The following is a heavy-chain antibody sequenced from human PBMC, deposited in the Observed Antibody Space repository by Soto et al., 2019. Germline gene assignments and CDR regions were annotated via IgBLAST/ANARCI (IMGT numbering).Heavy chain of an antibody. D-gene: IGHD3-3*01. CDR1: GYTFTING. CDR3: ARIRFSGPVDY. CDR2: IGAYNGNT. V-gene: IGHV1-18*01. J-gene: IGHJ4*02. Sequence: ASVKLTCTDSGYTFTINGISWVRQAPGQGLEWMGWIGAYNGNTNYAQKLQGRVTMTTDTSTSTAYMELRSLRSDDTAVYYCARIRFSGPVDYWGQGTLVTVSS.